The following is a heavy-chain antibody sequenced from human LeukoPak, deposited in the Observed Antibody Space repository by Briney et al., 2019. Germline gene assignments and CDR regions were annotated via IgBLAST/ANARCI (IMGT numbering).Heavy chain of an antibody. CDR2: ITGSGRST. D-gene: IGHD3-10*01. CDR1: GFTFSSFG. Sequence: GGSLRLSCAASGFTFSSFGMSWVRQAPGKGLEWVSAITGSGRSTYYADSVKGRFTISGDNSKNTLYLQMNSLRAEDTAVYYCAKALYYYGSGSFDCWGQGTLVTVSS. CDR3: AKALYYYGSGSFDC. J-gene: IGHJ4*02. V-gene: IGHV3-23*01.